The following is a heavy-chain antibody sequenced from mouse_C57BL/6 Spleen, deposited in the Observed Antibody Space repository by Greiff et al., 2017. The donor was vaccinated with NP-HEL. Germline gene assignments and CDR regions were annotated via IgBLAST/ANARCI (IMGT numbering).Heavy chain of an antibody. CDR3: ARNDYDLWYFDV. D-gene: IGHD2-4*01. V-gene: IGHV1-18*01. Sequence: EVQLQQSGPELVKPGASVKIPCKASGYTFTDYNMDWVKQSHGKSLEWIGDINPNNGGTIYNQKFKGKATLTVDKSSSTAYMELRSLTSEDTAVYYCARNDYDLWYFDVWGTGTTVTVSS. CDR2: INPNNGGT. CDR1: GYTFTDYN. J-gene: IGHJ1*03.